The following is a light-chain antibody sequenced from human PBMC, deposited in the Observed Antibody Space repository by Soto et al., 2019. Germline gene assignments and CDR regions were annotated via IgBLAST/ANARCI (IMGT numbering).Light chain of an antibody. CDR2: DAF. CDR3: QQYNSYSRT. CDR1: QSISNW. Sequence: DIQMTQSPSTLSASVGDRVTITCRASQSISNWLAWYQQKPGKAPKLLISDAFSLQSGVPSRFSGSGSGTEFTLTISSLQPDDFATYYCQQYNSYSRTFGQGTKVDIK. V-gene: IGKV1-5*01. J-gene: IGKJ1*01.